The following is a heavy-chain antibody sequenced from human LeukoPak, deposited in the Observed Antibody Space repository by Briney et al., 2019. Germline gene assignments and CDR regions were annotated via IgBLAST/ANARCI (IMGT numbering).Heavy chain of an antibody. D-gene: IGHD6-13*01. V-gene: IGHV3-7*01. CDR2: IKQDGSEK. CDR1: GFTVSSNY. Sequence: PGGSLRLSCAASGFTVSSNYMSWVRQAPGKGLEWVANIKQDGSEKYYVDSVKGRFTISRDNAKNSLYLQMNSLRAEDTAVYYCARDYSSSWYSPTFDYWGQGTLVTVSS. J-gene: IGHJ4*02. CDR3: ARDYSSSWYSPTFDY.